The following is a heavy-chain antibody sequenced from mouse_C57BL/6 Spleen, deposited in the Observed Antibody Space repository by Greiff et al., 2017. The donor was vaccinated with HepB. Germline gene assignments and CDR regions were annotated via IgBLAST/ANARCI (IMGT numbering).Heavy chain of an antibody. D-gene: IGHD3-3*01. Sequence: QVQLKESGPELVKPGASVKISCKASGYAFSSSWMNWVKQRPGKGLEWIGRIYPGDGDTNYNGKFKGKATLTADKSSSTAYMQLSSLTSEDSAVYFCAREEIILGGAMDYWGQGTSVTVSS. CDR1: GYAFSSSW. J-gene: IGHJ4*01. CDR3: AREEIILGGAMDY. CDR2: IYPGDGDT. V-gene: IGHV1-82*01.